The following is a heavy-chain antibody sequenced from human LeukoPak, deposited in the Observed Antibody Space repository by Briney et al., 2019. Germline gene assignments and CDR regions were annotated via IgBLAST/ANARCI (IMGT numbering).Heavy chain of an antibody. D-gene: IGHD6-19*01. Sequence: RGASLQISCEGSGSLFTSYWIGWVRQLPGKGLEWMGIIYPGDSDTRYSPSFQGHVTISADKSISTAYLQWSSLKASDTAMHYCARLSARYSSGPFHYWGQGTLVTVSS. CDR3: ARLSARYSSGPFHY. CDR1: GSLFTSYW. V-gene: IGHV5-51*01. J-gene: IGHJ4*02. CDR2: IYPGDSDT.